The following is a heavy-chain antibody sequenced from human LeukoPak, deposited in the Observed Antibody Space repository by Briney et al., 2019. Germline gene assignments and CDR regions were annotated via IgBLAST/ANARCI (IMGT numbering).Heavy chain of an antibody. V-gene: IGHV4-61*02. CDR2: IYTSGST. CDR3: ARGNYYMDV. CDR1: GGSISSGSYY. Sequence: SETLSLTCTVSGGSISSGSYYWRWIRQPAGKGLEWIGRIYTSGSTNYNPSLKSRVTISVDTSKNQFSLKPSSVTAADTAVYYCARGNYYMDVWGKGTTVTVSS. J-gene: IGHJ6*03.